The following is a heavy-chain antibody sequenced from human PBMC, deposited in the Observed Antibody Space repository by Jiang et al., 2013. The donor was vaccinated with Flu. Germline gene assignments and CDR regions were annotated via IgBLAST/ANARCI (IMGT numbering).Heavy chain of an antibody. CDR2: IYYSGYTSGTP. CDR1: GGSISGNS. V-gene: IGHV4-59*01. Sequence: GPGLVKPSETLSLTCNVSGGSISGNSWSWIRQPPGKGLEYIGYIYYSGYTSGTPNYNPSLKSRLSISVDTSNNQFSLKLSSVTAADTAMYYCARVKGYCSGSTCKPYFDFWGQGSLVTVSS. CDR3: ARVKGYCSGSTCKPYFDF. D-gene: IGHD2-15*01. J-gene: IGHJ4*02.